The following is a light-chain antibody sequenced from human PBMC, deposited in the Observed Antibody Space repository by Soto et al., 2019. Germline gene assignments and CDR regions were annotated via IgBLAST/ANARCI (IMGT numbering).Light chain of an antibody. J-gene: IGLJ1*01. V-gene: IGLV2-8*01. CDR3: MSYAGGNRFV. Sequence: QSALAQPASVSGSPGQSITISCAGTINDVGGYNYVSWYQQHPGKVPQLMIYQVTKRPSGVPDRFSASKSDTTASLTISGLQAEDEGDYYCMSYAGGNRFVFGTG. CDR2: QVT. CDR1: INDVGGYNY.